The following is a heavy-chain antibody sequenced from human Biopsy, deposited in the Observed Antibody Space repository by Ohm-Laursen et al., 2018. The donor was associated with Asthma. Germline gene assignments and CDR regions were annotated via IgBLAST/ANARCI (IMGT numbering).Heavy chain of an antibody. CDR1: GFTFDDYA. V-gene: IGHV3-9*01. J-gene: IGHJ4*02. Sequence: LSLTCAASGFTFDDYAMHWVWQAPGKGLEWVSGISWNSGSIGYADSVKGRFTISRDNAKNSLYLQMNSLRAEDTALYYCAKGEWELLEANFDYWGQGTLVTVSS. CDR2: ISWNSGSI. CDR3: AKGEWELLEANFDY. D-gene: IGHD1-26*01.